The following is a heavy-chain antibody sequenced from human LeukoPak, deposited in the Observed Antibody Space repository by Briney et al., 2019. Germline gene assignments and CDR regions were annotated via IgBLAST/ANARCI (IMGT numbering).Heavy chain of an antibody. CDR1: GFTFSSFW. D-gene: IGHD3-10*01. J-gene: IGHJ4*02. Sequence: GGSLRLSCVVSGFTFSSFWMSWVRQAPGKGLEWVSAISGSGGSTYYADSVKGRFTISRDNSKNTLYLQMNSLRAEDTAVYYCAKDRGGVVDYWGQGTLVTVSS. CDR2: ISGSGGST. CDR3: AKDRGGVVDY. V-gene: IGHV3-23*01.